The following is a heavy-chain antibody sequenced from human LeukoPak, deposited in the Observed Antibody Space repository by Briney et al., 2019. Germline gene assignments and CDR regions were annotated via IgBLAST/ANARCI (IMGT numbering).Heavy chain of an antibody. CDR2: VNVYNGDT. CDR3: ARARVRGVSFLANWFDP. V-gene: IGHV1-18*01. Sequence: ASVKVSCKASGYTFSSYGFSWVRQAPGQGREGMGWVNVYNGDTNYAQKFQGRVIMTSDASTSTGYMELSSLRSEDTAVYYCARARVRGVSFLANWFDPWGQGTLVTVSS. CDR1: GYTFSSYG. D-gene: IGHD3-10*01. J-gene: IGHJ5*02.